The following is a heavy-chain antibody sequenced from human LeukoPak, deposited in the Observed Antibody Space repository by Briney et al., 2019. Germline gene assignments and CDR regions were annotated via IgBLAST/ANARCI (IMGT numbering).Heavy chain of an antibody. CDR3: ATPYRGRYHFDY. CDR1: GFTFSNAW. J-gene: IGHJ4*02. V-gene: IGHV3-15*01. D-gene: IGHD3-10*01. CDR2: IKSKTDGGTT. Sequence: PGGSLRLSCAASGFTFSNAWMSWVRQAPGKGLEWVGRIKSKTDGGTTDYAAPVKGRFTISRDDSKNTLYLQMNSLKTEDTAVYYCATPYRGRYHFDYWGQGTLVTVSS.